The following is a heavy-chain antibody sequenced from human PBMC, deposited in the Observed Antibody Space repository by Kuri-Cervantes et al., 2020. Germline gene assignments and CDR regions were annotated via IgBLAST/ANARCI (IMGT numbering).Heavy chain of an antibody. CDR2: IYYSGST. D-gene: IGHD3-10*01. J-gene: IGHJ4*02. Sequence: SETLSLTCTVSGGSISSSSYYWGWIRQPPGKGLEWIGSIYYSGSTYYNPSLKSRVTISVDTSKNQFSLKLSSVTAADTAVYYCARDPGAELLWFGELINWGQGTLVTVSS. CDR3: ARDPGAELLWFGELIN. V-gene: IGHV4-39*02. CDR1: GGSISSSSYY.